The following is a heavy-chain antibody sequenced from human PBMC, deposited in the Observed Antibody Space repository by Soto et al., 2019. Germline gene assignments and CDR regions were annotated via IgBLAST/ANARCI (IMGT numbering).Heavy chain of an antibody. J-gene: IGHJ4*02. D-gene: IGHD3-22*01. CDR1: GGTFSSYA. Sequence: ASVKVSCKASGGTFSSYAISWVRQAPGQGLEWMGGIIPIFGTANYAQKFQGRVTITADESTSTAYMELSSLRSEDTAVYYCASTNYDSSGYYHYFDYWGQGTLVTVSS. CDR3: ASTNYDSSGYYHYFDY. CDR2: IIPIFGTA. V-gene: IGHV1-69*13.